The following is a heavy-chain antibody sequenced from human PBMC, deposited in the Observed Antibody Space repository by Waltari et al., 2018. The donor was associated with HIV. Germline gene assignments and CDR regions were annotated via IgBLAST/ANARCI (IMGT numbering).Heavy chain of an antibody. CDR2: ISYDGSDK. V-gene: IGHV3-30*04. J-gene: IGHJ4*02. CDR3: AREAVTTNYYFDN. CDR1: GFTFNNYL. D-gene: IGHD1-1*01. Sequence: VQLVEFGGGVVQPGRSLRLSCTGSGFTFNNYLLHWVRQAPGKGLEWIALISYDGSDKDYADSLRGRFTISRDNSKNTLFLQMDSLRIEDTALYYCAREAVTTNYYFDNWGQGTLVTVSS.